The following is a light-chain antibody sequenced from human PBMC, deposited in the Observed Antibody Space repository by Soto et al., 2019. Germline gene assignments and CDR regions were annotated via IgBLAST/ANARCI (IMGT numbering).Light chain of an antibody. CDR1: SSDVGGYNF. CDR2: DVN. Sequence: QSALTQPPSASGSPGQSVTISCTVTSSDVGGYNFVSWYQQHPGKAPKLIIYDVNKQPSGVPDRFSGSKSGNTASLTVSGLQAEDEADYYCSSFAGFNTRYVFGTGTKVTVL. CDR3: SSFAGFNTRYV. J-gene: IGLJ1*01. V-gene: IGLV2-8*01.